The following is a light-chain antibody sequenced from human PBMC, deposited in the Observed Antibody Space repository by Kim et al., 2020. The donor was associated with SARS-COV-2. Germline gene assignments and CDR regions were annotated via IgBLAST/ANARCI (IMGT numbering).Light chain of an antibody. CDR3: QQRNNWPPERT. V-gene: IGKV3-11*02. J-gene: IGKJ4*01. CDR1: QSVGSF. Sequence: SPGETTTLSCRAIQSVGSFLALYQQKPGQAPRLLIYDASNRATGIPARFTGSGSGRDFTLTISSLEPEDFAVYYCQQRNNWPPERTFGGGTKVEI. CDR2: DAS.